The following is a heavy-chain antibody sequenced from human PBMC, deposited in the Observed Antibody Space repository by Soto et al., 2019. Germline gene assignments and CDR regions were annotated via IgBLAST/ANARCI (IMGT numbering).Heavy chain of an antibody. Sequence: EVQLVESGGGVLRPGGSLRLSCAASGFTFDDYGMSWARQAPGKGLEWVSGVNWNGGSTGYADSVKGRFTISRDNAKNSLYLQMNSLRAEDTAFYYCVGVASLNFDYWGQGTLVTVSS. CDR2: VNWNGGST. CDR1: GFTFDDYG. J-gene: IGHJ4*02. D-gene: IGHD1-26*01. V-gene: IGHV3-20*04. CDR3: VGVASLNFDY.